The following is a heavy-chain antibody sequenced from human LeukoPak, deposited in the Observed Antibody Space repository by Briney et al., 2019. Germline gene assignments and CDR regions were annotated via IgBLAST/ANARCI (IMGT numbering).Heavy chain of an antibody. CDR3: AKEGGYSGYDLTYYFDC. CDR1: GFTFSSYA. CDR2: ISGSGGST. V-gene: IGHV3-23*01. D-gene: IGHD5-12*01. Sequence: GGSLRLSCAASGFTFSSYAMSWVRQAPGKGLEWVSAISGSGGSTYYVDSVKGRFTISRDTSKNTLYLQMNSLRAEDTAVYYCAKEGGYSGYDLTYYFDCWGQGTLVTVSS. J-gene: IGHJ4*02.